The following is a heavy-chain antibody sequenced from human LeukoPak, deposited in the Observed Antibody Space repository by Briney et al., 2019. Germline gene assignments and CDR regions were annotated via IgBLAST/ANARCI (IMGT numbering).Heavy chain of an antibody. J-gene: IGHJ6*03. CDR1: GFTFTSSA. Sequence: SVKVSCKASGFTFTSSAVQWVRQARGQRLEWIGWIVVGSGNTNYAQKFQERVTITRDMSTSTAYMELSSLRSKDTAVYYCAAPRGYYGSGSNYYYYMDVWGKGTTVTVSS. CDR3: AAPRGYYGSGSNYYYYMDV. V-gene: IGHV1-58*01. D-gene: IGHD3-10*01. CDR2: IVVGSGNT.